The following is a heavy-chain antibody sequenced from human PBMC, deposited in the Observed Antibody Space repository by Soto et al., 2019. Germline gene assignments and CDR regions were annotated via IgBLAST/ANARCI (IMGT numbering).Heavy chain of an antibody. D-gene: IGHD3-22*01. CDR1: GGSISSGGYS. J-gene: IGHJ4*02. Sequence: PSETLSLTCAASGGSISSGGYSWSWIRQPPGKGLEWIGYIYHSGSTYYNPSLKSRVTISVDRSKNQFSLKLSSVTAADTALYYCASSLYYYDSSGYTFDYWGQGTLVTVSS. V-gene: IGHV4-30-2*01. CDR3: ASSLYYYDSSGYTFDY. CDR2: IYHSGST.